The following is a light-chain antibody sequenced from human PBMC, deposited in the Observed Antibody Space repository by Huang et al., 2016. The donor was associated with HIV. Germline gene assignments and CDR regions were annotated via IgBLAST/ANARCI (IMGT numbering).Light chain of an antibody. CDR3: QQRGSWPLT. V-gene: IGKV3-11*01. J-gene: IGKJ4*01. Sequence: EIVLTQSPATLSLSPGERATLSCRASQSVAHYLAWYQQKPGQAPRLLIYDASTRATDIPARFSGSGSGTDFTLTISSLEPEDFAVYYCQQRGSWPLTFGGGTKVDI. CDR2: DAS. CDR1: QSVAHY.